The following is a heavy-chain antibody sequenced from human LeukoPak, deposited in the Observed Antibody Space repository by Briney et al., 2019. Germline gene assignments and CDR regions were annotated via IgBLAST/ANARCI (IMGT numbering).Heavy chain of an antibody. CDR3: AAVLTFDSRGPRTDY. CDR2: ISPNSGGT. V-gene: IGHV1-2*02. D-gene: IGHD3-22*01. Sequence: ASVKVSCKSSGYTFTNYYIHWVRQAPGQGLEWMGWISPNSGGTFYAPRFQGRVTMTRDTSITTAYMELSRVRSDDTAVYYCAAVLTFDSRGPRTDYWGQGTLVTVSS. J-gene: IGHJ4*02. CDR1: GYTFTNYY.